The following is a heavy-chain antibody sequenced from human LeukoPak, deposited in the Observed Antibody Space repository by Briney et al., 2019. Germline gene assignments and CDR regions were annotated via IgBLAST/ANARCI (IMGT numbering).Heavy chain of an antibody. Sequence: PGGSLRLSCAASGFTFSSSAMSWVRQAPGKGLEWVSGISGSGGSTYYADSVKGRSTISRDNAKNTLYLQMNSLRAEDTAAYYCAKAGSIRFDYWGQGTLVTVSS. D-gene: IGHD1-26*01. J-gene: IGHJ4*02. CDR1: GFTFSSSA. CDR3: AKAGSIRFDY. CDR2: ISGSGGST. V-gene: IGHV3-23*01.